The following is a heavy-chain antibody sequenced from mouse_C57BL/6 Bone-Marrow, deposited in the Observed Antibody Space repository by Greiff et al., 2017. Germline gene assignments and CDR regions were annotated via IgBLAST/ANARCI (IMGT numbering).Heavy chain of an antibody. CDR1: GYTFTSYW. CDR2: IYPGGGCT. V-gene: IGHV1-55*01. CDR3: DLVITTVVAHYFDY. D-gene: IGHD1-1*01. J-gene: IGHJ2*01. Sequence: QVQLQQPGAELVKPGASVKMSCKASGYTFTSYWITWVKQRPGQGLEWIGDIYPGGGCTNYNEKFKSKVTLTVDTSSSTAYMQLSSLTYEDSALYYCDLVITTVVAHYFDYWGQGTTLTVSS.